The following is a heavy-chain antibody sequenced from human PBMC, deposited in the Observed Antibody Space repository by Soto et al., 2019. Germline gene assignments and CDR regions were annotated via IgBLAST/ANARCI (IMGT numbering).Heavy chain of an antibody. Sequence: SETLSLTGAISGDSVSSNSAAWNWIRQSPSRGHEWLGRKYYRSKWYNDYAVSVKSRITINPATSKNQFSLQLNSVTPEDTAVYYCASSLERGGSWGQGTLVTVSS. J-gene: IGHJ5*02. CDR2: KYYRSKWYN. CDR1: GDSVSSNSAA. V-gene: IGHV6-1*01. D-gene: IGHD1-1*01. CDR3: ASSLERGGS.